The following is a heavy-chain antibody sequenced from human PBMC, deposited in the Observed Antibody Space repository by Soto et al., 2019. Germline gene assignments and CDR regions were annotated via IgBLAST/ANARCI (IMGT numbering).Heavy chain of an antibody. Sequence: ASVKVSCKASGHTFTSYYMHWVRQAPGQGLEWIGIINLSAGSTSYAQKFQGRVTMTRDTSISTAYMELSRLRSDDTAVYYCARDEREQWLVGGYYYYYGMDVWGQGTTVTVSS. D-gene: IGHD6-19*01. J-gene: IGHJ6*02. V-gene: IGHV1-46*01. CDR1: GHTFTSYY. CDR3: ARDEREQWLVGGYYYYYGMDV. CDR2: INLSAGST.